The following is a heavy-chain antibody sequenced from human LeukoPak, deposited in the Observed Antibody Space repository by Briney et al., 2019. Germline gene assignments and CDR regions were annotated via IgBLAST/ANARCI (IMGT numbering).Heavy chain of an antibody. V-gene: IGHV4-59*01. CDR1: GGSISSYY. J-gene: IGHJ5*02. CDR2: IYYSGST. CDR3: ARGSVRPRITMARGVRSNWFDP. D-gene: IGHD3-10*01. Sequence: SETLSLTCTVSGGSISSYYWTWIRQPPGKGLEWIGYIYYSGSTNYNPSLKSRVTVSVDTSKTQFSLKLSSVTAADTAVYYCARGSVRPRITMARGVRSNWFDPWGQGTLVTVSS.